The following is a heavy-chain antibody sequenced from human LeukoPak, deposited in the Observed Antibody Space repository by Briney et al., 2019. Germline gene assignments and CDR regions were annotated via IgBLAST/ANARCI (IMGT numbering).Heavy chain of an antibody. J-gene: IGHJ4*02. CDR1: GVSISSGSYY. CDR3: ARLIPPTWWSVAGSRGQHDY. Sequence: SETLSLTCTVSGVSISSGSYYWGWIRQPPGKGLEWIGSIYYSGSAYYNPSLRSRVTLSMDTSKNQFSLKVISVTAADTALYYCARLIPPTWWSVAGSRGQHDYWGQGTLVTVSS. CDR2: IYYSGSA. V-gene: IGHV4-39*01. D-gene: IGHD6-19*01.